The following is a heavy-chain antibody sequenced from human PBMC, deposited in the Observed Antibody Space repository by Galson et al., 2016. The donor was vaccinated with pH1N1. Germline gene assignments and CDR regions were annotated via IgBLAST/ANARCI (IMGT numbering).Heavy chain of an antibody. D-gene: IGHD4-17*01. J-gene: IGHJ4*02. CDR3: ARTNPFDGDLRYFDY. CDR2: IYSDPGT. Sequence: SLRLSCAASGFTVSSNYMSWVRQAPGKGLEWVSVIYSDPGTYYADSVKGRFTIPRDNSKNTLYLQMNTLRAEDTAVYYCARTNPFDGDLRYFDYWGQGTLATVSS. V-gene: IGHV3-53*01. CDR1: GFTVSSNY.